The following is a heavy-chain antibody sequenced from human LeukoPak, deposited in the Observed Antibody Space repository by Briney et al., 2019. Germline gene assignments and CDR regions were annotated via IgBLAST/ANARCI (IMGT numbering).Heavy chain of an antibody. Sequence: GGSLRPSCAASGFTFSSYEMNWVRQAPGKGLEWVSYISSSDSTIYYADSVKGRFTISRDNAKNSLFLQMNSLRVEDTAVYYCARGDTAMVHYWGQGTLVTVSS. CDR2: ISSSDSTI. CDR1: GFTFSSYE. J-gene: IGHJ4*02. CDR3: ARGDTAMVHY. D-gene: IGHD5-18*01. V-gene: IGHV3-48*03.